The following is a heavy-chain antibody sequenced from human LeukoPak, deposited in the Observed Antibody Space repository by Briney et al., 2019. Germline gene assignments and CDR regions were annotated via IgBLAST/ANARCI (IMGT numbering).Heavy chain of an antibody. CDR2: IIPILGIA. J-gene: IGHJ4*02. D-gene: IGHD5-12*01. V-gene: IGHV1-69*04. Sequence: GASVKVSCKASGGTFSSYAINWVRQAPGQGLEWIGRIIPILGIANYAQKFQGRVTITADKSTSTAYMELSSLRSEDTAVYYCARAPPGLPLDYWGQGTLVTVSS. CDR3: ARAPPGLPLDY. CDR1: GGTFSSYA.